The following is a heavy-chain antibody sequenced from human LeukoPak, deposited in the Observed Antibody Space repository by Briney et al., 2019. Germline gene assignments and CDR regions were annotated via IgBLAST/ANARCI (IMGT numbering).Heavy chain of an antibody. D-gene: IGHD3-10*01. CDR1: GGSFSGYY. Sequence: SETLSLTCAVYGGSFSGYYWSWIRQPPGKGLEWIGEINHSGSTNYNPSLKSRVTISVDTSKNQFSLKLSSVTAADTAVYYCARQGGRSYYYGSGSYYYYMDVWGKGTTVTISS. CDR3: ARQGGRSYYYGSGSYYYYMDV. CDR2: INHSGST. V-gene: IGHV4-34*01. J-gene: IGHJ6*03.